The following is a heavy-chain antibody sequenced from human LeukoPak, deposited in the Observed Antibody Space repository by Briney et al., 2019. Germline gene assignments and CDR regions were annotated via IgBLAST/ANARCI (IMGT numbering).Heavy chain of an antibody. CDR3: AKDGVAARSNSYYYYMDV. J-gene: IGHJ6*03. D-gene: IGHD6-6*01. CDR2: IRYGGSNK. Sequence: PGRSLRLSCAASGFTLSSYGMHWVRQAPGKGLEWVAVIRYGGSNKYYADSVKGRFTISRDNTKNTLYLQMNSLRAEDTAVYYCAKDGVAARSNSYYYYMDVWGKGTTVTVSS. CDR1: GFTLSSYG. V-gene: IGHV3-33*06.